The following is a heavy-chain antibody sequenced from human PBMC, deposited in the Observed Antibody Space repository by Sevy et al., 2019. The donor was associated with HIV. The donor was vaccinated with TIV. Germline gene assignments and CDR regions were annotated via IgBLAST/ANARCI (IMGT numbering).Heavy chain of an antibody. CDR3: ARDGYYESSTYYYFDY. CDR1: GYSFTSYW. D-gene: IGHD3-22*01. CDR2: IYPGDGET. Sequence: GGSLGLSCKGSGYSFTSYWIGWVRQMPGRGLEWMGIIYPGDGETRYSPSFQGQVTISADKSINTAYLQWSSLKASDTAMYYCARDGYYESSTYYYFDYWGQGTLVTVSS. V-gene: IGHV5-51*01. J-gene: IGHJ4*02.